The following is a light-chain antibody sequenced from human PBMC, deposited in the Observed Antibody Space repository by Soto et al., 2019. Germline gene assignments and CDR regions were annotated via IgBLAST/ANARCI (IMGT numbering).Light chain of an antibody. CDR1: QSVSSY. V-gene: IGKV3-11*01. Sequence: EIVLTQSPATLSLSPGERATLSCRASQSVSSYLAWYQQKPGQAPRLLIYDASNRATGIPARFSGSGSGTDFTLTISSLEPEDFAVDYCQQRSNRPWTFGQGTKVEIK. CDR2: DAS. J-gene: IGKJ1*01. CDR3: QQRSNRPWT.